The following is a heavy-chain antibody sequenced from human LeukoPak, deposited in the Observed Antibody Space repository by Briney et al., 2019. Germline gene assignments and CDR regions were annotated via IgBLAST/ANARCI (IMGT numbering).Heavy chain of an antibody. V-gene: IGHV3-9*01. D-gene: IGHD2-15*01. CDR3: AKDMGACSGGSCYSAQAYGMDV. CDR1: GFTFDDYA. J-gene: IGHJ6*02. Sequence: GGSLRLSCAASGFTFDDYAMPWVRQAPGKGLEWVSGISWNSGSIGYADSVKGRFTISRDNAKNSLYLQMNSLRAEDTALYYCAKDMGACSGGSCYSAQAYGMDVWGQGTTVTVSS. CDR2: ISWNSGSI.